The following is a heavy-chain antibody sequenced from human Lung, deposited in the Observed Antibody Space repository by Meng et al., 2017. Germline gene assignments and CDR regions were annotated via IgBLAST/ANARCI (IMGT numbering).Heavy chain of an antibody. D-gene: IGHD3-10*01. CDR1: DYTFTGYG. J-gene: IGHJ4*02. Sequence: QVQPVQSGPEVKKPGASVKVSCKVSDYTFTGYGVSWVRQAPGQGLEWMAWLGAHDGDTSHAPKFQGRVTVSADRPTATAYMELRSLRSDDTAVYYCARGTPGRSYSDYWGQGTLVTVSS. CDR2: LGAHDGDT. V-gene: IGHV1-18*01. CDR3: ARGTPGRSYSDY.